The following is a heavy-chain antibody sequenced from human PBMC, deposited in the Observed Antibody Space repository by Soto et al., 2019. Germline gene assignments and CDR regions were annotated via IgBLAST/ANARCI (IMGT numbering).Heavy chain of an antibody. J-gene: IGHJ6*02. V-gene: IGHV1-18*01. CDR2: ISAYNGNT. CDR3: ARVPTVTTDYYYYYGMDV. Sequence: QVQLVQSGAEVKKPGASVKVSCKASGYTFTSYGISWVRQAPGQGLEWMGWISAYNGNTNYAQKLQGRVTMTTDTXTXTXXMELRSLRSDDTAVYYCARVPTVTTDYYYYYGMDVWGQGTTVTVSS. D-gene: IGHD4-17*01. CDR1: GYTFTSYG.